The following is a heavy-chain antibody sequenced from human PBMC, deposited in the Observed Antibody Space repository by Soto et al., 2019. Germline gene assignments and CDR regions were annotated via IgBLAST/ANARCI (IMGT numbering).Heavy chain of an antibody. CDR1: GGSISSSNW. D-gene: IGHD2-2*02. CDR3: VVVPAAILSSYYFDY. Sequence: SETLSLTCAVSGGSISSSNWWSWVRQPPGKGLEWIGEIYHSGSTNYNPSLKSRVTISVDKSKNQFSLKLSSVTAADTAVYYCVVVPAAILSSYYFDYWGQGTRVTVSS. J-gene: IGHJ4*02. V-gene: IGHV4-4*02. CDR2: IYHSGST.